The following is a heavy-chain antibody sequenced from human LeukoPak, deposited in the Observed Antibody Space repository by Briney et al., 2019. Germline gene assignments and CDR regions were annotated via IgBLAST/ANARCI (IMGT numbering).Heavy chain of an antibody. V-gene: IGHV3-33*01. CDR1: GFTFSNYG. D-gene: IGHD2/OR15-2a*01. J-gene: IGHJ4*02. Sequence: GGSLRLSCVASGFTFSNYGMHWVRQALGKGLEWVAIIWFDGSGTYYADSVKGRVTFSRDNSKNTLYLQMNSLRAEDTAMYYCARHASTHYFDSWGQGTLVTVSS. CDR2: IWFDGSGT. CDR3: ARHASTHYFDS.